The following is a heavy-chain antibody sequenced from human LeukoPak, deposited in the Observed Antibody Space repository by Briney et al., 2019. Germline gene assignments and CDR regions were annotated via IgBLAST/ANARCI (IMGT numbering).Heavy chain of an antibody. CDR3: ATDNVVISTGDAFDI. Sequence: GGSLRLSRTASGFTFSSYALSWVRQAPGKGLEWVSTITDTGAGTYYADSVKGRFTISRDNSKKTLYLQMNSLTAENTAVYYCATDNVVISTGDAFDIWGQGTMVTVSS. J-gene: IGHJ3*02. D-gene: IGHD4-17*01. V-gene: IGHV3-23*01. CDR2: ITDTGAGT. CDR1: GFTFSSYA.